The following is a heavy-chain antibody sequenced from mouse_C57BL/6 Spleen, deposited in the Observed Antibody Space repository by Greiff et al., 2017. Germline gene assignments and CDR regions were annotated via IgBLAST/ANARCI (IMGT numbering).Heavy chain of an antibody. CDR3: ARSGGSSGPFAY. D-gene: IGHD3-2*02. V-gene: IGHV1-55*01. CDR2: IYPGSGST. Sequence: VQLQQPGAELVKPGASVKMSCKASGYTFTSYWITWVKQRPGQGLEWIGDIYPGSGSTNYNEKFKSKATLTVDTSSSTAYMQLSSLTSEDSAVYYCARSGGSSGPFAYWGQGTLVTVSA. CDR1: GYTFTSYW. J-gene: IGHJ3*01.